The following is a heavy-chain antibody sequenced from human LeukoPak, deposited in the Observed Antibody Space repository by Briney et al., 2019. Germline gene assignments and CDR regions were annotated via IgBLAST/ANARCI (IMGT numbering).Heavy chain of an antibody. V-gene: IGHV3-48*04. D-gene: IGHD3-10*01. CDR3: ARVGDQPYFDY. J-gene: IGHJ4*02. CDR2: ISETI. CDR1: GFVFSRDN. Sequence: GGSLRLSCIASGFVFSRDNMNWVRQAPGKGLEWVAHISETIYYADSVQGRFTISRDNAKNSLYLQMNSLRAEDTAVYYCARVGDQPYFDYWGQGTLVTVSS.